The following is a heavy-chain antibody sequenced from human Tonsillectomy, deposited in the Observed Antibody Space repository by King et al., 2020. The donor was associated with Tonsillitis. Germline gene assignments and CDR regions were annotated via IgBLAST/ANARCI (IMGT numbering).Heavy chain of an antibody. CDR3: ATPFDY. J-gene: IGHJ4*02. CDR2: INSNSDTI. V-gene: IGHV3-48*01. CDR1: GFPFTTYS. Sequence: VQLVESGGGLVQPGGSLRLSCAASGFPFTTYSLNLFRRSPVKGLEWGSYINSNSDTIFYADFVKGRFTTSRDNAKNSLYLQMNSLRAEDTAVYYCATPFDYWGQGTLVTVSS.